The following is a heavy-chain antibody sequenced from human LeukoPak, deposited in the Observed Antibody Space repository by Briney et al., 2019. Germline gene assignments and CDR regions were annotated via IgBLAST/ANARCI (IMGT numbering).Heavy chain of an antibody. CDR1: GGSISSDNSY. Sequence: PSQTLFLTCTVSGGSISSDNSYWSWVRQPPGKGLEWIGYIYQSGNTYYNPSLVSRVTISVDRSNNQFSLKLTSVTAADTAVYYCAARGGNSGAFDIWGQGTMVTVSS. CDR2: IYQSGNT. V-gene: IGHV4-30-2*01. J-gene: IGHJ3*02. D-gene: IGHD4-23*01. CDR3: AARGGNSGAFDI.